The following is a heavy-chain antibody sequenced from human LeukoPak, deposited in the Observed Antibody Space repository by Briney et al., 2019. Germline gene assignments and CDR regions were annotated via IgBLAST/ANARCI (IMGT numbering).Heavy chain of an antibody. V-gene: IGHV3-23*01. CDR1: GFTFSSYA. J-gene: IGHJ4*02. Sequence: GGSLRLSCAASGFTFSSYAMSWVRQAPGKGLEWVSAISGSGGSTYYADSVKGRFTISRDNSKNTLYVQMNSLRAEDTAAYYCAKGNYYDRSGYYYEVYYFDYWGQGTLVTVSS. CDR2: ISGSGGST. CDR3: AKGNYYDRSGYYYEVYYFDY. D-gene: IGHD3-22*01.